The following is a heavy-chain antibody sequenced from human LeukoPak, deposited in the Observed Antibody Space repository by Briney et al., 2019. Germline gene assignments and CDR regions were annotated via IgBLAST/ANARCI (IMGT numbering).Heavy chain of an antibody. Sequence: ASVKVSCKASGYTFTGYHMHWVRQAPGQGLEWMGRINPNSGDTNYAQKFQGRVTMTRDTSISTAYMELSRLRSDDTAVYYCARDSKAFSGYYTSFDYWGQGTLVTVSS. CDR1: GYTFTGYH. CDR2: INPNSGDT. CDR3: ARDSKAFSGYYTSFDY. J-gene: IGHJ4*02. D-gene: IGHD3-3*01. V-gene: IGHV1-2*06.